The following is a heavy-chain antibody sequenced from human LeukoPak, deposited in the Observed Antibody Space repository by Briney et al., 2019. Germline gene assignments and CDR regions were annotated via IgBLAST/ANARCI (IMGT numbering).Heavy chain of an antibody. Sequence: SETLSLTCAVYGGSFSGYYWSWIRQSPGKGLEWIGEIKYTGSTNYNPSVKSRVTISGDTSKNQFSLRLSSVTAADTAVYYCARLGYCSGGSCNSYFQHWGQGTLVTVSS. J-gene: IGHJ1*01. CDR2: IKYTGST. V-gene: IGHV4-34*01. CDR3: ARLGYCSGGSCNSYFQH. D-gene: IGHD2-15*01. CDR1: GGSFSGYY.